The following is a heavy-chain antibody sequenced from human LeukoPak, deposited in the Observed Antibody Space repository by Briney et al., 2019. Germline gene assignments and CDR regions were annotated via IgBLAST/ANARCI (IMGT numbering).Heavy chain of an antibody. CDR1: GFTFSKYW. CDR2: INTDGTVT. V-gene: IGHV3-74*01. Sequence: GGSLRLSCAASGFTFSKYWMLWVRHAPGKRLESVSRINTDGTVTTYAHSVKGRFTVSRDNADNTMFLQMNSVRDEDTAVYYCATKQWLAPPPDSWGQGTPVTVSS. D-gene: IGHD6-19*01. J-gene: IGHJ4*02. CDR3: ATKQWLAPPPDS.